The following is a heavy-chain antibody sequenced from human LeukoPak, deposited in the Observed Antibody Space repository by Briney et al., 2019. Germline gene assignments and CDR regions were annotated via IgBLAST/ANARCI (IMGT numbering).Heavy chain of an antibody. Sequence: PSQTLSLTCTVSGGSISSGSYYWSWIRRPAGKGLEWIGRIYTSGSTNYNPSLKSRVTISVDTSKNQFSLKLSSVTAADTAVYYCARDPSLGGGVGYWGQGTLVTVSS. CDR3: ARDPSLGGGVGY. D-gene: IGHD2-15*01. CDR1: GGSISSGSYY. V-gene: IGHV4-61*02. CDR2: IYTSGST. J-gene: IGHJ4*02.